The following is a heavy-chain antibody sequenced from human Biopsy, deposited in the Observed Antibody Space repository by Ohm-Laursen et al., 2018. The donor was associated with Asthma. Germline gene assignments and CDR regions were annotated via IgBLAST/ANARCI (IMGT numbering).Heavy chain of an antibody. CDR2: ISWDSGNI. V-gene: IGHV3-9*01. CDR3: AKSADYYDSTDYLDF. CDR1: GFSFDDCA. Sequence: SLRLSCTASGFSFDDCAMHWVRQAPGKGLEWVSSISWDSGNIDYAVSVKGRFTISRDNAKNSLYLQMQSLRPEDTAFYYCAKSADYYDSTDYLDFWGRGTLVTVSS. D-gene: IGHD3-22*01. J-gene: IGHJ4*01.